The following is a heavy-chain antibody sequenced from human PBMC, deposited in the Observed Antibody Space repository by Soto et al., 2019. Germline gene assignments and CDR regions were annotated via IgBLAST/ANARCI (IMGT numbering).Heavy chain of an antibody. V-gene: IGHV4-39*01. D-gene: IGHD1-26*01. Sequence: KTSETLSLTCAVSGGSISSSNYYWGWIRQPPGKGLEWIGSISYSGSTYYNPSLKSRVSISEDTSKNQFSLKLSSVTAADTAVYYCGRKVPPSGSYSFYGMDVCGQGTTVTVSS. J-gene: IGHJ6*02. CDR3: GRKVPPSGSYSFYGMDV. CDR2: ISYSGST. CDR1: GGSISSSNYY.